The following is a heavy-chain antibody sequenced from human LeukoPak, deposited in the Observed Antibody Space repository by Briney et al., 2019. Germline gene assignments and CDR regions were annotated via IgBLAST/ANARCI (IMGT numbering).Heavy chain of an antibody. CDR3: ARLWGGYYYYYYMDV. V-gene: IGHV4-34*01. CDR2: INHSGST. CDR1: GGSFSGYY. D-gene: IGHD3-16*01. J-gene: IGHJ6*03. Sequence: PSETLSLTCAVYGGSFSGYYWSWLRQPPGKGLEWIGEINHSGSTNYNPSLKRRVTISVDTSKNQFSLKLSSVTAADTAVYYCARLWGGYYYYYYMDVWGKGTTVTVSS.